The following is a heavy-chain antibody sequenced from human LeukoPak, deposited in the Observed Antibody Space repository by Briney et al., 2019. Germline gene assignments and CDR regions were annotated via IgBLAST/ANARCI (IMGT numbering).Heavy chain of an antibody. J-gene: IGHJ5*02. CDR2: INAGNGNT. Sequence: GASVKVSCKASGYTFTSYAMHWVRQASGQRLEWMGWINAGNGNTKYSQKFQGRVTITRDTSASTAYTELSSLRSEDTAVYYCARGTHKNWFDPWGQGTLVTVSS. CDR3: ARGTHKNWFDP. CDR1: GYTFTSYA. V-gene: IGHV1-3*01.